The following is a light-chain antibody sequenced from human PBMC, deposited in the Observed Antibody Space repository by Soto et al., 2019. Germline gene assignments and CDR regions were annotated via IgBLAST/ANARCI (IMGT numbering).Light chain of an antibody. V-gene: IGKV1-27*01. CDR2: AGS. Sequence: DIQMTQSPSSLSPPVGDRVTITCRASQVIDNYLAWYQQQPGKVPRLLIYAGSILQTGVPSRFSGSGSGTDFTLTISSLQPEDVATYYCQKYHSAPWTFGQGTKVEIK. CDR1: QVIDNY. J-gene: IGKJ1*01. CDR3: QKYHSAPWT.